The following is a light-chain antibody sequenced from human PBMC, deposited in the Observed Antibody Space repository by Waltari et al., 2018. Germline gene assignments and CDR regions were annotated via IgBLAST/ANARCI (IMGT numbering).Light chain of an antibody. J-gene: IGKJ1*01. CDR2: DAS. V-gene: IGKV3-20*01. CDR1: QSVSKY. Sequence: EIVLTQSPGTLSLSPGERATLSCRASQSVSKYLAWYQQRPGQAPRLLIYDASIRATGIPDRFSGSGSGTDFSLTISRLEPKDFAVYYCQKYVNLPATFGQGTKVEIK. CDR3: QKYVNLPAT.